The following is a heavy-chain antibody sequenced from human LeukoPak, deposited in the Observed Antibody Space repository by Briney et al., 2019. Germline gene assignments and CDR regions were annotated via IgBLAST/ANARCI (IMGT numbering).Heavy chain of an antibody. J-gene: IGHJ5*02. D-gene: IGHD3-10*01. V-gene: IGHV3-23*01. Sequence: PGGSLRLCCAASGFTFSSYAMSWVRQASGKGLEWVSAISDSGGYTYYADSVKGRFTISRDNSKNTLYLQMNSLRAEDTAVYYCAIGYGSGRPGNWFDPWGQGTLVTVSS. CDR2: ISDSGGYT. CDR1: GFTFSSYA. CDR3: AIGYGSGRPGNWFDP.